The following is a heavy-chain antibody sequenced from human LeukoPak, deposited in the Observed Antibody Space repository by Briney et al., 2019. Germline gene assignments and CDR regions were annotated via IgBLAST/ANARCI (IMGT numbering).Heavy chain of an antibody. D-gene: IGHD3-3*01. V-gene: IGHV3-11*01. CDR2: IGRSGTNM. J-gene: IGHJ4*02. CDR1: GLPFSDLY. Sequence: GGSLRLSCAASGLPFSDLYMSWIRQAPGKGLEWASYIGRSGTNMYYADSVKGRFTISRDSAKNSVYLQMDSLRAEDTAVYYCAREIWGGSFGDWGQGTLVTVSS. CDR3: AREIWGGSFGD.